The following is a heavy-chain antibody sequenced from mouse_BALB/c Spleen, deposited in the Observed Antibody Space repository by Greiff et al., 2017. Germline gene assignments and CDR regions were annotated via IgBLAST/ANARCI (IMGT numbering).Heavy chain of an antibody. V-gene: IGHV5-9*03. J-gene: IGHJ3*01. Sequence: EVMLVESGGGLVKPGGSLKLSCAASGFTFSSYTMSWVRQTPEKRLEWVATISSGGGNTYYPDSVKGRFTISRDNAKNNLYLQMSSLRSEDTALYYCARCDYDVGFAYWGQGTLVTVSA. CDR3: ARCDYDVGFAY. CDR2: ISSGGGNT. CDR1: GFTFSSYT. D-gene: IGHD2-4*01.